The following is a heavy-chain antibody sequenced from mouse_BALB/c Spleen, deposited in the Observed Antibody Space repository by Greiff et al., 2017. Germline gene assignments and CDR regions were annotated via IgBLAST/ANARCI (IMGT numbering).Heavy chain of an antibody. CDR2: IFPGSGNT. CDR1: GYSFTSYY. J-gene: IGHJ2*01. V-gene: IGHV1-66*01. D-gene: IGHD1-1*01. CDR3: NGGTTVVSHFDY. Sequence: VQLQQSGPELVKPGASVKISCKASGYSFTSYYIHWVKQRPGQGLEWIGWIFPGSGNTKYNEKFKGKATLTADTSSSTAYMQLSSLTSEDSAVYYCNGGTTVVSHFDYWGQGTTLTVSS.